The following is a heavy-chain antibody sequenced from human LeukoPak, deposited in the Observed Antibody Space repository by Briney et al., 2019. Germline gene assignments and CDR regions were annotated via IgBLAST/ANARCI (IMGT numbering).Heavy chain of an antibody. CDR2: IHYSGST. J-gene: IGHJ3*02. V-gene: IGHV4-59*01. CDR3: ARSGVGDAFDI. Sequence: SETLSLTCTVSGGSISSYYWGWIRRPPGKGLECLGNIHYSGSTNYNPSFKSRVTISIDTSRNHFSLRLSSVTAADTAVYYCARSGVGDAFDIWGQGTMVTVSS. CDR1: GGSISSYY. D-gene: IGHD3-10*01.